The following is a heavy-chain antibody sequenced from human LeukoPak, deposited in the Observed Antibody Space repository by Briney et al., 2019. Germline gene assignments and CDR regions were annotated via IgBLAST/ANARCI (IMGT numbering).Heavy chain of an antibody. Sequence: GGSLTLSCPASGFTVSSNYMSWVRQAPGKGLEWVSVIYSGGSTYYADSVKGRFTISRDNSKNKLYLQMNSLRAEDTAVYYCARVGQVSWMFGWFDPWGQGTLVTVSS. CDR3: ARVGQVSWMFGWFDP. J-gene: IGHJ5*02. CDR2: IYSGGST. V-gene: IGHV3-66*01. D-gene: IGHD3-16*01. CDR1: GFTVSSNY.